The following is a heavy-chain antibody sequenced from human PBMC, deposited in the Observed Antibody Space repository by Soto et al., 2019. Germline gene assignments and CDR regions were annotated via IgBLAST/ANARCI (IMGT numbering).Heavy chain of an antibody. Sequence: SVKVSCKASGGTFSSYTISWVRQAPGQGLEWMGRIIPILGIANYAQKFQGRVTITADKSTSTAYMELSSLRSEDTAVYYCARGPKDYGELRTPPYDYWGQEPLVTVSS. J-gene: IGHJ4*02. V-gene: IGHV1-69*02. CDR1: GGTFSSYT. CDR3: ARGPKDYGELRTPPYDY. CDR2: IIPILGIA. D-gene: IGHD4-17*01.